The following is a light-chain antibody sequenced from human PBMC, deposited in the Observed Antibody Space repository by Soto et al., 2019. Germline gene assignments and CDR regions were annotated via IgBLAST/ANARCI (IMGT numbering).Light chain of an antibody. V-gene: IGLV2-14*01. CDR3: SSYTRTGNPV. CDR2: DVS. Sequence: QSVLTQPASVSGSPGQSITISCTGTRSDIGGYKYVSWYQQHPGKAPKLIIYDVSSRPSGVSDRFSGSKSGNTASLTISGLQPEDEADYHCSSYTRTGNPVFGGGTKVTVL. J-gene: IGLJ3*02. CDR1: RSDIGGYKY.